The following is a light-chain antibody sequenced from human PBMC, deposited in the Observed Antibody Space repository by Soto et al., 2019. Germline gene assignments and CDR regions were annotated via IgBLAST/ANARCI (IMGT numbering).Light chain of an antibody. CDR2: AES. J-gene: IGKJ4*01. CDR3: QQSYTTPPT. V-gene: IGKV1-39*01. Sequence: DIQMTQSPSSLSASVGDRVTITCRASQSITTYLNWYQQKPGKAPRLLIYAESSLQSGVPSRFSGSGFGTDFTLTISSLQPEYFATYYCQQSYTTPPTFGGGTKVEIK. CDR1: QSITTY.